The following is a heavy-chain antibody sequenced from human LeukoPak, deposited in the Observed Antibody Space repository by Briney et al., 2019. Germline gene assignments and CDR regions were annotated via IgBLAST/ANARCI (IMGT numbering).Heavy chain of an antibody. CDR3: AREIAGACNSYFDY. J-gene: IGHJ4*02. CDR1: GGTFSSYA. D-gene: IGHD1-14*01. V-gene: IGHV1-69*05. Sequence: ASVKVSCKASGGTFSSYAISWVRQAPGQGLEWMGGIIPIFGTANYAQKFQGRVTITTDESTSTAYMELSSLRSEDTAVYYCAREIAGACNSYFDYWGQGTLVTVSS. CDR2: IIPIFGTA.